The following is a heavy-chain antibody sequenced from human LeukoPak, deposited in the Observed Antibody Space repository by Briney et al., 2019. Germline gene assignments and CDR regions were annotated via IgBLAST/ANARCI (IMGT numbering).Heavy chain of an antibody. CDR1: GFIFSSYA. CDR3: ARIYKNHYYDSSGYLDY. Sequence: PGGSLRLSCAASGFIFSSYAMNWVRQAPGKGLEWVSSITSSTTYIHYADSVKGRFTISRDNAKNSLYLQMNSLRAEDTAVYFCARIYKNHYYDSSGYLDYWGQGTLVTVSS. J-gene: IGHJ4*02. CDR2: ITSSTTYI. V-gene: IGHV3-21*01. D-gene: IGHD3-22*01.